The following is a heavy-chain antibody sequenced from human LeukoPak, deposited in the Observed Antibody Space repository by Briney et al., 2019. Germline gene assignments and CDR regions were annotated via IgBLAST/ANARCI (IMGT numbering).Heavy chain of an antibody. Sequence: GGSLRLSCAASGITFSSHAMSWVRQAPGKGLEWVSLISGSGGHTYYGDSVKGRFTISRDNSTNRLYLQMNSLRPEDTAVYYCAKGGAATMRDGYNYYYYYMEVWGRGTAVTVSS. V-gene: IGHV3-23*01. CDR2: ISGSGGHT. D-gene: IGHD5-24*01. CDR3: AKGGAATMRDGYNYYYYYMEV. CDR1: GITFSSHA. J-gene: IGHJ6*03.